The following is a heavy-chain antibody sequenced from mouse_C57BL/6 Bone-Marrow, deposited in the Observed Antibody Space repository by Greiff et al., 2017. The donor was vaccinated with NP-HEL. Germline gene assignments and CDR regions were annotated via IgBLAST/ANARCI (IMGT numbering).Heavy chain of an antibody. V-gene: IGHV2-6-1*01. D-gene: IGHD1-1*01. CDR1: GFSLTSYG. Sequence: VKLVESGPGLVAPSQSLSITCTVSGFSLTSYGVHWVRQPPGKGLEWLVVIWSDGSTTYNSALKSRLSISKDNSKSQVFLKMNSLQTDDTAMYYCARHADYGSSSWFAYWGQGTLVTVSA. CDR3: ARHADYGSSSWFAY. J-gene: IGHJ3*01. CDR2: IWSDGST.